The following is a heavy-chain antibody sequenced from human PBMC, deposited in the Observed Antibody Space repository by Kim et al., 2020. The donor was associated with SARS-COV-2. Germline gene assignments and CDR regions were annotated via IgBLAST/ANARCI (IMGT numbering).Heavy chain of an antibody. CDR3: AKTSRNSGSYLSSYYGMDV. J-gene: IGHJ6*02. CDR1: GFIFDDYA. D-gene: IGHD3-10*01. V-gene: IGHV3-9*01. Sequence: GGSLRLSCAASGFIFDDYAMHWVRQAPGKGLEWVSGISWNSGSIGYVDSVKGRFTISRDNAKNSLYLQMYSLRAEDTALYYCAKTSRNSGSYLSSYYGMDVWGQGTTVTVSS. CDR2: ISWNSGSI.